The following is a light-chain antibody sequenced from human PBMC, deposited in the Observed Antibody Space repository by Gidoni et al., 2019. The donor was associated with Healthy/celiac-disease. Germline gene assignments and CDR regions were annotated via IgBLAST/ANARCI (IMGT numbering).Light chain of an antibody. Sequence: QSALTQPASVSGSPGQSITISCTGTSSDVSGYNYVSWYQQHPGKAPKLMIYDVSNRPSGVSNRFSGSKSGNTASLTISGLQAEDEADYYCSSYTSTSRVVFGGGTKLTVL. J-gene: IGLJ2*01. CDR3: SSYTSTSRVV. V-gene: IGLV2-14*01. CDR2: DVS. CDR1: SSDVSGYNY.